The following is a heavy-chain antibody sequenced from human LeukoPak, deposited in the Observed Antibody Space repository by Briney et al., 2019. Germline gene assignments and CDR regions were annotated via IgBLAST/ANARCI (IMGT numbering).Heavy chain of an antibody. Sequence: SDPLSLTCTVSDGSIRSYYWSWIRQSPGKGLEWIGYIYYTGSTDYNPSLKSRVTISIDTSKNQFSLKLSSVTAADTAVYYCAREVGGSYYGYWGQGTLVTVSS. D-gene: IGHD3-16*01. J-gene: IGHJ4*02. CDR3: AREVGGSYYGY. CDR2: IYYTGST. CDR1: DGSIRSYY. V-gene: IGHV4-59*01.